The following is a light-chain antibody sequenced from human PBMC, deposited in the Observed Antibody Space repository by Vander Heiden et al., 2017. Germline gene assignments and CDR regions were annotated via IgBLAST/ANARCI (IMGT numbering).Light chain of an antibody. Sequence: QSVLTQPPSVSADPGQKVTISCSGSSSNIGNNYVSWYQQLPGTAPKRLIYDNNQRPSGIPDRFSGSKSGTSATLGITGLQTGDEADYYCGTWDSSLSAGVFGGGTRLTVL. CDR1: SSNIGNNY. CDR2: DNN. J-gene: IGLJ3*02. CDR3: GTWDSSLSAGV. V-gene: IGLV1-51*01.